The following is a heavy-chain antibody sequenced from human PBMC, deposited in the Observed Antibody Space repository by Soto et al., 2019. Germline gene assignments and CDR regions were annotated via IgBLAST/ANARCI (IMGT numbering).Heavy chain of an antibody. J-gene: IGHJ6*02. CDR2: ISWDGGST. V-gene: IGHV3-43*01. Sequence: GGSLRLSCAASGFTFDDYTMHWVRQAPEKGLEWVSLISWDGGSTYYADSVKGRFTISRDNSKNSLYLQMNSLRTEDTALYYCAKDRAVAGTHYGMDVWGQGTTVTVSS. CDR3: AKDRAVAGTHYGMDV. D-gene: IGHD6-19*01. CDR1: GFTFDDYT.